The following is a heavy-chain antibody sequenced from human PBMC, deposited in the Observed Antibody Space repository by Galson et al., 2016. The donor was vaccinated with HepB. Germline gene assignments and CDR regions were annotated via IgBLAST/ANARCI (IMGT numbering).Heavy chain of an antibody. CDR3: AREGTGSSSIISYYYGMDV. CDR2: ITSRSTAI. J-gene: IGHJ6*02. Sequence: SLRLSCAASGFTLSSYSMNWVRQTPGKGLEWVSYITSRSTAIYYADSVKGRFTISRDNARNSLYLQMNSLRAEDTAVDYCAREGTGSSSIISYYYGMDVWGQGTTVTVSS. CDR1: GFTLSSYS. V-gene: IGHV3-48*04. D-gene: IGHD6-13*01.